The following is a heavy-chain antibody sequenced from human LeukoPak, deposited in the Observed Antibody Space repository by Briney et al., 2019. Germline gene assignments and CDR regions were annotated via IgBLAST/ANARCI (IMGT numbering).Heavy chain of an antibody. V-gene: IGHV4-31*03. J-gene: IGHJ2*01. Sequence: PSQTLSLTCTVSGASISSGSYFWSWIRQHPGKGLEWIGYIYNSGSAYYNPSLKSRVIISVDTSKNQFSLKLSSVTAADTAVYHCARGGWSFDFWGRGTLVTVSS. CDR3: ARGGWSFDF. CDR2: IYNSGSA. CDR1: GASISSGSYF.